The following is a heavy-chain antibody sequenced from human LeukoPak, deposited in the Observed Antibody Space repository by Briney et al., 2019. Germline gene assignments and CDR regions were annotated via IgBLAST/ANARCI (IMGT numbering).Heavy chain of an antibody. Sequence: PSETLSLTCTVSGGSISNYYWSWIRQPPGKGLEWIGYIYYSGSTNYNPSLKSRVTISVDTSKNQFSLKLSSVTAADTAVYYCARGIVVVPPPTLYYFDYWGQGTLVTVSS. D-gene: IGHD2-15*01. CDR2: IYYSGST. J-gene: IGHJ4*02. CDR3: ARGIVVVPPPTLYYFDY. CDR1: GGSISNYY. V-gene: IGHV4-59*01.